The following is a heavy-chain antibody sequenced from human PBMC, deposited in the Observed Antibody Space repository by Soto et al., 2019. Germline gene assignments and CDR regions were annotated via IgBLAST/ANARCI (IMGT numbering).Heavy chain of an antibody. D-gene: IGHD3-16*02. CDR1: SGSISSSNW. V-gene: IGHV4-4*02. CDR2: IYHSGST. CDR3: ARGPITFGGVIVYNWFDP. J-gene: IGHJ5*02. Sequence: SSETLSLTCAVSSGSISSSNWWSWVRQPPGKGLEWIGEIYHSGSTNYNPSLKSRVTISVDKSKNQFSLKLSSVTAADTAVYYCARGPITFGGVIVYNWFDPWGQGTLVTVSS.